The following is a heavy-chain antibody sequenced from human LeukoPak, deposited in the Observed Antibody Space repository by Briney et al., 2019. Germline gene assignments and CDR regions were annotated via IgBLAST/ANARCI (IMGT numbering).Heavy chain of an antibody. CDR1: GDTISSFY. J-gene: IGHJ3*02. D-gene: IGHD1-26*01. Sequence: KSSETLSLTCTVSGDTISSFYWSWIRQPPGRGLEWIAYIDYSGSTNYNPSLKSRVTISVDASKNQFSLKLSSVTAADTALYYCTRDRRRDLLHAFDIWGQGTMVTVSS. CDR3: TRDRRRDLLHAFDI. CDR2: IDYSGST. V-gene: IGHV4-59*01.